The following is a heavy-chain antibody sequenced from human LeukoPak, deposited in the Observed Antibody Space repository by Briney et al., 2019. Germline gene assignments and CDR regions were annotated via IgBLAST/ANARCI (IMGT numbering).Heavy chain of an antibody. CDR3: ARMKGAAAVLQGAFDY. V-gene: IGHV4-4*07. D-gene: IGHD6-13*01. CDR2: IYTSGST. CDR1: GGSISSYY. Sequence: SETLSLTCTVSGGSISSYYWSWIRQPAGKGLEWIGRIYTSGSTNYNPSLKSRVTMSVDTSKNQFSLKLSSVTAADTAVYYCARMKGAAAVLQGAFDYWGQGTLVTVSS. J-gene: IGHJ4*02.